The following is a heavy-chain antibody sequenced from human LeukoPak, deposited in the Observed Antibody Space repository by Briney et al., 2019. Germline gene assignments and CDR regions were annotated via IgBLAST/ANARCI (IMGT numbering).Heavy chain of an antibody. CDR2: IYHSGNT. D-gene: IGHD3-9*01. V-gene: IGHV4-38-2*02. Sequence: SETLSLTCTVSGYSISSGYYWGWIRQPPGKGLEWIGSIYHSGNTYYNPSLKSRVTISVDTSKNQFSLKLSSVTAADTAVYYCARGGDDILTGYYRYYYYYMDVWGKGTTVTVSS. CDR1: GYSISSGYY. J-gene: IGHJ6*03. CDR3: ARGGDDILTGYYRYYYYYMDV.